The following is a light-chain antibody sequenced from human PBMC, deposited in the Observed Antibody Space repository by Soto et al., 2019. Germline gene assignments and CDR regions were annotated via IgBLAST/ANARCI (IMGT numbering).Light chain of an antibody. J-gene: IGLJ3*02. Sequence: QPLLTQPPSASASLGASVTLTCTLSSGYSNYKVDWYQQRPGKGPRFVMRVGTGGIVGSKGDGIPDRFSVLGSGLNRYLTIENIQEEDESDYHCGTDPGSGSNLVDGFGGGTQLTVL. V-gene: IGLV9-49*01. CDR2: VGTGGIVG. CDR3: GTDPGSGSNLVDG. CDR1: SGYSNYK.